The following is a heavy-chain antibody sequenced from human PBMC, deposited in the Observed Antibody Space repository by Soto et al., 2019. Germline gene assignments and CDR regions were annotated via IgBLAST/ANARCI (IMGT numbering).Heavy chain of an antibody. CDR2: IYPGDSDT. J-gene: IGHJ3*01. CDR3: ARQKSPYYYDSSGYYYV. D-gene: IGHD3-22*01. CDR1: GYSFTIYW. Sequence: VESLKISCKGSGYSFTIYWVGWVRQMPGKGLEWMGIIYPGDSDTRYSPSFQGQVTISADKSISTAYLQWSSLKASDTAMYYCARQKSPYYYDSSGYYYVWGQGTMVTVSS. V-gene: IGHV5-51*01.